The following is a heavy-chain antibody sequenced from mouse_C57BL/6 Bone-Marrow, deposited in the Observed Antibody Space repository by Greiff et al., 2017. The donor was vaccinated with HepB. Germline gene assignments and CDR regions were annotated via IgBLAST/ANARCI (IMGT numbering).Heavy chain of an antibody. Sequence: EVKLVESGGGLVQPGGSLKLSCAASGFTFSDYYMYWVRQTPEKRLEWVAYISNGGGSTYYPDTVKGRFTISRDNAKNTLYLQMSRLKSEDTAMYYCARAFFYYGSSYDYAMDYWGQGTSVTVSS. D-gene: IGHD1-1*01. J-gene: IGHJ4*01. CDR3: ARAFFYYGSSYDYAMDY. CDR1: GFTFSDYY. V-gene: IGHV5-12*01. CDR2: ISNGGGST.